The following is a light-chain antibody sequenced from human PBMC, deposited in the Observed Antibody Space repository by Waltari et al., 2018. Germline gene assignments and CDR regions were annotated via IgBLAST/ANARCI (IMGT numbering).Light chain of an antibody. CDR3: QQYNKSPRT. CDR2: GAS. Sequence: EIVLTQSPGTLSLSPGARATLSCRASQSVSSSYLAWYQQKPGQAPRLLISGASSRATGIPDRFSGSGSGTDFTLTIRRLEPEDFAVYYWQQYNKSPRTFGQGTKVEIK. CDR1: QSVSSSY. J-gene: IGKJ1*01. V-gene: IGKV3-20*01.